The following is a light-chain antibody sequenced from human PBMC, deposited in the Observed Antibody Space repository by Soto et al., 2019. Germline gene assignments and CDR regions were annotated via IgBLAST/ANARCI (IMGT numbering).Light chain of an antibody. CDR3: MQALQTPRT. V-gene: IGKV2-28*01. Sequence: DIVMTQSPLSLPVTPGEPASISCRSSQSLLHSNGYNYLDWYLQKPGQSPQLLIYLGSNRASGVPDRFSGIGSGTDFTLKISRVEAEDVGVYYCMQALQTPRTCGQGTKVEIK. J-gene: IGKJ1*01. CDR1: QSLLHSNGYNY. CDR2: LGS.